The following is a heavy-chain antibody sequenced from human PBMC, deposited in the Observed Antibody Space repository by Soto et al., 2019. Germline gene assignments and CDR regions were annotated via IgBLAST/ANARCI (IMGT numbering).Heavy chain of an antibody. V-gene: IGHV3-30*18. CDR2: ISYEGSNK. Sequence: QVQLVESGGGVVQPGRSLRLSCAASGFTFSSYGMHWVRQAPGKGLEWVAVISYEGSNKYYADSVKGRFTISRDNSKNTLYLQMNSLRAEDTAVYYCAKDPGRYDFWSGYYTGGWGQGTLVTVSS. D-gene: IGHD3-3*01. CDR1: GFTFSSYG. CDR3: AKDPGRYDFWSGYYTGG. J-gene: IGHJ4*02.